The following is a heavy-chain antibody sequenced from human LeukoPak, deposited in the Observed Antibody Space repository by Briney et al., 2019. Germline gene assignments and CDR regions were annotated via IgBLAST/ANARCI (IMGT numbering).Heavy chain of an antibody. CDR1: GYTFTGYY. J-gene: IGHJ3*02. CDR3: TGVDIVVVVAATDAFDI. Sequence: GASVKVSCKASGYTFTGYYMHWVRQAPGQGPEWMGWINPNSGGTNYAQKFQGRVTMTRDTSISTAYMELSRLRSDDTAVYYCTGVDIVVVVAATDAFDIWGQGTMVTVSS. D-gene: IGHD2-15*01. V-gene: IGHV1-2*02. CDR2: INPNSGGT.